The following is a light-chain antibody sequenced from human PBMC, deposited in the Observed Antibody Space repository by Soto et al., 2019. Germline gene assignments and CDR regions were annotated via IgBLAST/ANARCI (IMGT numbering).Light chain of an antibody. J-gene: IGKJ2*01. CDR1: QSIGNY. CDR3: QQSYSIPHT. V-gene: IGKV1-39*01. Sequence: DIQMTQSPSSLSASVGDRVTITCRASQSIGNYLNWYLQKPGKAPKLLIYDASTLQSGVPSRFSGRGSGTHFTLTISSLQAEDFATYHCQQSYSIPHTFGQGTTLEMK. CDR2: DAS.